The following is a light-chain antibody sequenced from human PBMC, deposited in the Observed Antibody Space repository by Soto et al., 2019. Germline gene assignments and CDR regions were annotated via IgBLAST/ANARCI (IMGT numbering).Light chain of an antibody. J-gene: IGLJ1*01. V-gene: IGLV2-23*02. CDR1: SSDVGNYNL. CDR3: CSYAGSNYV. Sequence: QSALTQPASVSGSPGQSITTSCTGTSSDVGNYNLVSWYQHHPGKAPKLIIYEVSKRPSGVSNRFSGSKSGDTASLTISGLQAEDEADYYCCSYAGSNYVFGTGTKVTVL. CDR2: EVS.